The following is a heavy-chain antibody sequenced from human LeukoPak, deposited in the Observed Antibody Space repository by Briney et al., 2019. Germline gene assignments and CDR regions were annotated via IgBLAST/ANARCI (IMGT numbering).Heavy chain of an antibody. V-gene: IGHV5-51*01. Sequence: GESLKISCKGSGYSFTSYWIGWVCQMPGKGLEWMGIIYPGDSDTRYSPSFQGQVTISADKSISTAYLQWSSLKASDTAMYYYQKPHYDILTGYYTRAFDIWGQGTMVTVSS. CDR3: QKPHYDILTGYYTRAFDI. D-gene: IGHD3-9*01. CDR1: GYSFTSYW. CDR2: IYPGDSDT. J-gene: IGHJ3*02.